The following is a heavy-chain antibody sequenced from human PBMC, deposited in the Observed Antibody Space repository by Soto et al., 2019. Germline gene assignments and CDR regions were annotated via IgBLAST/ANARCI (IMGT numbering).Heavy chain of an antibody. CDR1: GFTFSSYW. D-gene: IGHD6-13*01. Sequence: GGSLKLSCAASGFTFSSYWMHWVRQAPGKGLVWVSRINSDGSSTSYADSVKGRFTISRDNARNTLYLQMNSLRAEDTAVYYCARRSKAAGHLDYWGQGTLVTVSS. J-gene: IGHJ4*02. V-gene: IGHV3-74*01. CDR3: ARRSKAAGHLDY. CDR2: INSDGSST.